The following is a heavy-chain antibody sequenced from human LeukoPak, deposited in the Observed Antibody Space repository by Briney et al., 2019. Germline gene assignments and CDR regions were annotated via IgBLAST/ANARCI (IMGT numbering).Heavy chain of an antibody. CDR1: GGSISSYY. V-gene: IGHV4-59*01. Sequence: PSETLSLTCTFSGGSISSYYWSWIRQPPGKGLEWIGYIYYSGSTNYNPSLRSRVTISVDTSKNQFSLKLNSVTAADTAVYYCAGAPPLLYSSSSLGAFDIWGQGTMVTVSS. CDR2: IYYSGST. D-gene: IGHD6-13*01. CDR3: AGAPPLLYSSSSLGAFDI. J-gene: IGHJ3*02.